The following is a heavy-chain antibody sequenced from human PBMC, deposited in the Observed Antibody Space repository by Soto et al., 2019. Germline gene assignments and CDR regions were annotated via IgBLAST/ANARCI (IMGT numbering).Heavy chain of an antibody. V-gene: IGHV3-30-3*01. CDR3: ARARLDTPALDY. D-gene: IGHD2-2*01. CDR2: ISYDASNK. Sequence: QVQLVESGGGVVQPGRSLRLSCAASGFGFSSYAMHWVRQAPGKGLEWVAAISYDASNKYYADSVKGGFTISRDNSKNTLYLQMNILRAEDTAVYYCARARLDTPALDYWGQGTLVTVSS. J-gene: IGHJ4*02. CDR1: GFGFSSYA.